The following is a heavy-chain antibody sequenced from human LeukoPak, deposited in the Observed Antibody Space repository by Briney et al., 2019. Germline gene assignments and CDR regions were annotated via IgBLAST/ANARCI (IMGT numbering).Heavy chain of an antibody. J-gene: IGHJ5*02. CDR3: ARHEYTSSFWFDP. V-gene: IGHV4-59*08. D-gene: IGHD6-6*01. CDR2: IYNSGST. CDR1: GGSISTYY. Sequence: PSETLSLTCTVSGGSISTYYWSWIRQPPGKGLEWIGYIYNSGSTNYNPSLKSRLTISVDTSKNQFSLKVGSVTAADTAVYYCARHEYTSSFWFDPWGQGTLVTVSS.